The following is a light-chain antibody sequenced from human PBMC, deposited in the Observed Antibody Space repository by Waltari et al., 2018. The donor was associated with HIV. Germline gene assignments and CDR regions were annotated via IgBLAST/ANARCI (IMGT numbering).Light chain of an antibody. CDR3: QHSWT. J-gene: IGKJ3*01. CDR2: AAS. Sequence: DSQMTQSPSSVSASVGDRVTITCRARQSISDSLNWYRQKPGKAPILLIYAASTLQGGVPSRFSGSGSGTDFTLTISTLQPEDFATYYCQHSWTFGPGTKVDIK. CDR1: QSISDS. V-gene: IGKV1-39*01.